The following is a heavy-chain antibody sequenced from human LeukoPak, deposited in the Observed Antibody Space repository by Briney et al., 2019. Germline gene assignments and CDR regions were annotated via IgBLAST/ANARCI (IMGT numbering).Heavy chain of an antibody. J-gene: IGHJ4*02. CDR3: VRSDYGSVDY. Sequence: PGGSLRLSCAASGFTFNNYWMSWVRQPPGRGLEWVANINQDGSQTYYVDSVTGRFTISRDNAKNSLYLQMNSLRAEDMAVYYCVRSDYGSVDYWGQGTLVTVSS. CDR1: GFTFNNYW. CDR2: INQDGSQT. V-gene: IGHV3-7*02. D-gene: IGHD3-10*01.